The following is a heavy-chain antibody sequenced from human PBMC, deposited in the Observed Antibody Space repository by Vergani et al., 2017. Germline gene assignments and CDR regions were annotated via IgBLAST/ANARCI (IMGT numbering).Heavy chain of an antibody. D-gene: IGHD3-22*01. CDR2: IIPIFGTA. CDR3: ARDEGDYYDSSGSFAVDI. CDR1: GGTFSSYA. Sequence: QVQLVQSGAEVKKPGSSVKVSCKASGGTFSSYAISWVRQAPGQGLEWMGGIIPIFGTANYAQKFQGRVTITADESTSTAYMELSSLRSEDTAVYYWARDEGDYYDSSGSFAVDIWGQGTMVTVSS. V-gene: IGHV1-69*01. J-gene: IGHJ3*02.